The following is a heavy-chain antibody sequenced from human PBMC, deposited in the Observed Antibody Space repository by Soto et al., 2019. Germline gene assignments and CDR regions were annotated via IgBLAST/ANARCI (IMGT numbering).Heavy chain of an antibody. D-gene: IGHD3-9*01. Sequence: SETLSLTCTLSGTSVSYYYWSRIRQPPGKGLEWIGHVYSTRSTTYTPSLKSRATISLETSTHLVPANLRSVTAADTPTYYCARDRGPDHVLTRQWHGSGDPWGQRTRVTVS. CDR2: VYSTRST. CDR3: ARDRGPDHVLTRQWHGSGDP. J-gene: IGHJ5*02. CDR1: GTSVSYYY. V-gene: IGHV4-4*08.